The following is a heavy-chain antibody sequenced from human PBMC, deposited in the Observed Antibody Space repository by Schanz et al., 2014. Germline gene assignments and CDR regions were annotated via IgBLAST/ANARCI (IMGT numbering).Heavy chain of an antibody. Sequence: VRLVESGGGVVQPGRSLRLSCAASGFTLSSYGMHWVRQAPGKGLEWVAFINSDGTKRFYADSVKSRFTISRDNSRNTLYLQMNSLRAEDTAVYYCARDGYSVVVISPTESFDIWGQGTMVTVSS. CDR1: GFTLSSYG. CDR3: ARDGYSVVVISPTESFDI. J-gene: IGHJ3*02. V-gene: IGHV3-33*08. D-gene: IGHD2-21*01. CDR2: INSDGTKR.